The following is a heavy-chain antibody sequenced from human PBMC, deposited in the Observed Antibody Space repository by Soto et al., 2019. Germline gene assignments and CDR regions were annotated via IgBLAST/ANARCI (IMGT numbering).Heavy chain of an antibody. V-gene: IGHV1-69*13. Sequence: SVKFSCKASGGSFSSYGFSWVRQAPGQGPEWIGGIIPILTTPNYAQKFQGRVTIVADESTTTVYMELSSLKFEDTAVYYCATSVGIAPTGEDGMDVWGQGTSVTVSS. J-gene: IGHJ6*02. CDR2: IIPILTTP. D-gene: IGHD2-8*02. CDR3: ATSVGIAPTGEDGMDV. CDR1: GGSFSSYG.